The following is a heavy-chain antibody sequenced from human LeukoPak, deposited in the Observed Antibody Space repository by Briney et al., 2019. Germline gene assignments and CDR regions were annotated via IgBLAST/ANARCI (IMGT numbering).Heavy chain of an antibody. Sequence: VASVTVSCTASGYTFTSYGISWVRQAPGQGLEWMGWISAYNGNTNYAQKLQGRVTMTTDTSTSTAYMELRSLRSDDTAVYYCARIAAEHAFDTWGQGTMVTVSS. CDR2: ISAYNGNT. CDR3: ARIAAEHAFDT. J-gene: IGHJ3*02. D-gene: IGHD6-13*01. CDR1: GYTFTSYG. V-gene: IGHV1-18*01.